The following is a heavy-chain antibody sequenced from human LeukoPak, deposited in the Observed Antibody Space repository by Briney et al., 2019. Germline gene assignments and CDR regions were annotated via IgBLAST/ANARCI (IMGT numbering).Heavy chain of an antibody. CDR3: ARGRLLQDY. Sequence: SEALSLTCAVYGGSFSGYYWSWIRQPPGKGLEWIGEINHSGNTNYNPSLKSRVTISVDTSKNQFSLKLSSVTAADTAVYYCARGRLLQDYWGQGTLVTVSS. J-gene: IGHJ4*02. D-gene: IGHD2-21*01. CDR2: INHSGNT. V-gene: IGHV4-34*01. CDR1: GGSFSGYY.